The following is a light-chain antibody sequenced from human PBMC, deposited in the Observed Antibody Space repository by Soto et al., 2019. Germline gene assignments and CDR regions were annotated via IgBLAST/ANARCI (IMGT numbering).Light chain of an antibody. V-gene: IGKV3-15*01. CDR1: QSLSSN. Sequence: VMMTQSPATLSLSPGGRSTLSSSTSQSLSSNLAWYQQKTGQAPRHLIYGASTRATGIPARFSGSGCGTEFTLTISSLQYEDFAVYYCQQYNNWPAWTFGQGTKV. J-gene: IGKJ1*01. CDR2: GAS. CDR3: QQYNNWPAWT.